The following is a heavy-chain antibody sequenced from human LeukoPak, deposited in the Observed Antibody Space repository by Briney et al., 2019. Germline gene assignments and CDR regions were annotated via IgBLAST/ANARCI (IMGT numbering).Heavy chain of an antibody. J-gene: IGHJ4*02. CDR3: ARDLSPLPPYYYDSSGQAGFDY. CDR1: GFTFSTYS. Sequence: GGSLRLSCAASGFTFSTYSMNWVRQAPGKGLDWVSSISSSSSYIYYADSVKGRFTISRDNAKNSLYLQMNGLRAEDTAVYYCARDLSPLPPYYYDSSGQAGFDYWGQGTLVTVSS. CDR2: ISSSSSYI. V-gene: IGHV3-21*01. D-gene: IGHD3-22*01.